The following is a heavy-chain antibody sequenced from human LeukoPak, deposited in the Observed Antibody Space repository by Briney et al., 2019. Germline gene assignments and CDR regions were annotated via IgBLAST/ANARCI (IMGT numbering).Heavy chain of an antibody. CDR1: GGSFSGYY. D-gene: IGHD3-10*01. CDR3: ARGSGSYYPDPFDY. Sequence: SETLSLTCAVYGGSFSGYYWSWIRQPPGKGLEWIGEINHSGSTNYNPSLKSRVTLSVDTSKNQFSLKLSSVTAADTAVYYCARGSGSYYPDPFDYWGQGTLVTVSS. CDR2: INHSGST. V-gene: IGHV4-34*01. J-gene: IGHJ4*02.